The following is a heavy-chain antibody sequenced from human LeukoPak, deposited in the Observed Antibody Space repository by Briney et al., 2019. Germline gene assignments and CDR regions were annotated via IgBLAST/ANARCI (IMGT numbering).Heavy chain of an antibody. V-gene: IGHV3-30*02. J-gene: IGHJ4*02. Sequence: PGGSLRLSCAASGFTFSSYGMHWVRQAPGKGLEWVAFIRYDGSNKYYADSVKGRFTISRDNSKNTLYLQMNSLRAEDTAVYYCAKEYCTNGVCYTGTHDYWGQGTLVTVSS. CDR2: IRYDGSNK. D-gene: IGHD2-8*01. CDR3: AKEYCTNGVCYTGTHDY. CDR1: GFTFSSYG.